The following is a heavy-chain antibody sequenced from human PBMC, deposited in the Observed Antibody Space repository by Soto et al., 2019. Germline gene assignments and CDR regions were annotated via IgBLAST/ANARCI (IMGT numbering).Heavy chain of an antibody. Sequence: QITLKESGPTVVKPTQTLTLTCIFSGFSFSADGVAVGWIRQPPGKALEWLALIFWDDDPRYSPSLKSRLTIPKDTSKNQVVLTMTNMDPVDTGTYYCAHAYGGTSWPNDAFDVWGQGTVVTVSS. CDR3: AHAYGGTSWPNDAFDV. CDR2: IFWDDDP. D-gene: IGHD2-21*01. CDR1: GFSFSADGVA. V-gene: IGHV2-5*02. J-gene: IGHJ3*01.